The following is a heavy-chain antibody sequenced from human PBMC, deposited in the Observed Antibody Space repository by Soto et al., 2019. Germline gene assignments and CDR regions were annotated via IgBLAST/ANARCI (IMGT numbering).Heavy chain of an antibody. CDR1: GFTFDDHA. CDR3: AKAMGSIKILPVPSLDYLDY. D-gene: IGHD1-26*01. J-gene: IGHJ4*02. CDR2: ISWDSGSI. V-gene: IGHV3-9*01. Sequence: EVQLVESGGGVVQPGRSLRLSCAASGFTFDDHAMHWVRQAPGKGLEWVSGISWDSGSIGYADSVKGRFSISRDNAKNSLYLQMNSLRAEDTALYYCAKAMGSIKILPVPSLDYLDYWGQGTLVTVSS.